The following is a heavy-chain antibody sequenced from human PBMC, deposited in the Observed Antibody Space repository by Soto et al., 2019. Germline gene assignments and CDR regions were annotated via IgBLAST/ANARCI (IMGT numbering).Heavy chain of an antibody. J-gene: IGHJ6*02. D-gene: IGHD3-22*01. CDR1: GYSFTSYW. CDR2: IDPSDSYT. V-gene: IGHV5-10-1*01. Sequence: PGESLKISCKGSGYSFTSYWISWVRQMPGKGLEWMGRIDPSDSYTNYSPSFQGHVTISADKSISTAYLQWSSLKASDTAMYYCASTMIVVEGGYYYYYGMDVWGQGTTVTVSS. CDR3: ASTMIVVEGGYYYYYGMDV.